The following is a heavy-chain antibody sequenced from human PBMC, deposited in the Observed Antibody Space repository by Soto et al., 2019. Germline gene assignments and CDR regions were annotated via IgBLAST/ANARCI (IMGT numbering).Heavy chain of an antibody. Sequence: QVQLQQWGAGLLKPSETLSLTCAVYGGSFSGYYWSWIRQPPGKGLEWIGEINHSGSTNYNPSLKSRVTISVDTSKNQFSLKLSSVTAADTAVYYCARRIIVEVVPAATLDYWGQGTLVTVSS. D-gene: IGHD2-2*01. CDR3: ARRIIVEVVPAATLDY. CDR2: INHSGST. CDR1: GGSFSGYY. J-gene: IGHJ4*02. V-gene: IGHV4-34*01.